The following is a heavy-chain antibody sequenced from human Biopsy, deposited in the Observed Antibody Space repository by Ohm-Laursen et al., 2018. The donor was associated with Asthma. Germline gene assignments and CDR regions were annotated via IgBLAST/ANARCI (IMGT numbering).Heavy chain of an antibody. Sequence: SVKVSCKAYGDSFISYAIIWVRQAPGQGLEWMGGIIPIIGTAHYAPKFQGRVTISADESTSTAYMELTSLSSEDTAVFFCGGCSSSNYYYGLDVWGQGTTVIVSS. CDR3: GGCSSSNYYYGLDV. J-gene: IGHJ6*02. D-gene: IGHD6-6*01. V-gene: IGHV1-69*13. CDR2: IIPIIGTA. CDR1: GDSFISYA.